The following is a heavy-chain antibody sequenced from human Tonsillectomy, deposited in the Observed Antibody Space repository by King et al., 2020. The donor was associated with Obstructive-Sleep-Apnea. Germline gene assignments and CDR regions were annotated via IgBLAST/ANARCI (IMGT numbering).Heavy chain of an antibody. CDR1: GFTFSSYG. D-gene: IGHD4-11*01. Sequence: VQLVESGGGVVQPGRSLRLSCAASGFTFSSYGMHWFRQAPGKGLEWVAFIRYDGSDKYYADSVKGRFTISRDNSKNTLYLQMNSLRAEDTAVYYCAKDLGVTYYYYNMDVWGQGTTVTVSS. J-gene: IGHJ6*02. CDR3: AKDLGVTYYYYNMDV. V-gene: IGHV3-30*02. CDR2: IRYDGSDK.